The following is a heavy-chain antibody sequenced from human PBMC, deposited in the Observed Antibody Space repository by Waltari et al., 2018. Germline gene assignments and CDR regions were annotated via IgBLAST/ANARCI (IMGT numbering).Heavy chain of an antibody. J-gene: IGHJ1*01. CDR2: INAGNGNT. CDR1: GYPFTSYA. Sequence: QVQLVQSGAEVKKPGASVKVSCKASGYPFTSYAMHWVRQAPGQRLEWMGWINAGNGNTKYSPKFQGRVTITRDTSASTAYMELSSLRSEDTAVYYCARDADGESSGWFVYFQHWGQGTLVTVSS. V-gene: IGHV1-3*01. D-gene: IGHD6-19*01. CDR3: ARDADGESSGWFVYFQH.